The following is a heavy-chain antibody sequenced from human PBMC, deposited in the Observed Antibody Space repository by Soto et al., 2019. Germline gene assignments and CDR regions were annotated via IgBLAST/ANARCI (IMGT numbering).Heavy chain of an antibody. CDR3: ARDWYSSSWYGFYYYGMDV. D-gene: IGHD6-13*01. CDR2: INSDGSST. Sequence: GGSLRLSCAASGFTFSSYWMHWVRQAPGKGLVWVSRINSDGSSTSYADSVKGRFTISRDNAKNTLYLQMNSLRAEDTAVYYCARDWYSSSWYGFYYYGMDVWGQRTTVTVSS. CDR1: GFTFSSYW. J-gene: IGHJ6*02. V-gene: IGHV3-74*01.